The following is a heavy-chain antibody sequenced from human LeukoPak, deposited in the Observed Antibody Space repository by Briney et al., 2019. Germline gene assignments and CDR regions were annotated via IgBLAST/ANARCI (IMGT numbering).Heavy chain of an antibody. CDR1: GFTFSSYS. V-gene: IGHV3-48*01. Sequence: VGSLRLSCAASGFTFSSYSMNWVRQAPGKGLEWVSYISSSSSTIYYADSVKGRFTISRDNAKNSLYLQMNSLRAEDTAVYYCARGCAPVFDYYMDVWGKGTTVTVSS. D-gene: IGHD3-3*01. CDR2: ISSSSSTI. J-gene: IGHJ6*03. CDR3: ARGCAPVFDYYMDV.